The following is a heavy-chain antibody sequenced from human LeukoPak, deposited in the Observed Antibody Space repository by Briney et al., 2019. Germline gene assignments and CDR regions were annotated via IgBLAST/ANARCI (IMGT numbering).Heavy chain of an antibody. Sequence: GGSLRLSCAASGFTFSSYGMHWVRQAPGKGLEWVAVIWYDGSNKYYADSVKGRFTISRDNSKNTLYLQMNSLRAEDTALYYCARDPHYSSSWTFDYWGQGTLVTVSP. J-gene: IGHJ4*02. CDR3: ARDPHYSSSWTFDY. D-gene: IGHD6-13*01. CDR2: IWYDGSNK. CDR1: GFTFSSYG. V-gene: IGHV3-33*01.